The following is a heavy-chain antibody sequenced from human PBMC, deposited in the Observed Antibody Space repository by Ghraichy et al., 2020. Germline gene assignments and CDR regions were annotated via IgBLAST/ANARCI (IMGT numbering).Heavy chain of an antibody. Sequence: GESLNISCAASGFTFSNYVMSWVRQAPGKGLEWVSVVGISGGTTYYADSVKGRFTMSRDNSKNTVYLQMNSLRVEDTAVYYCAKRYCSGAGCSPRGGDYWGQGTLVTVSS. V-gene: IGHV3-23*01. CDR2: VGISGGTT. J-gene: IGHJ4*02. D-gene: IGHD2-15*01. CDR1: GFTFSNYV. CDR3: AKRYCSGAGCSPRGGDY.